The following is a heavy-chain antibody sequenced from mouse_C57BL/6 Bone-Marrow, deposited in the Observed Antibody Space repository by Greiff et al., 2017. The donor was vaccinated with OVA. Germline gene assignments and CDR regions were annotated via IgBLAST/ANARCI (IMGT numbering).Heavy chain of an antibody. Sequence: QVHVKQSGPGLVQPSQSLSITCTVSGFSLTSYGVHWVRQSPGKGLEWLGVIWSGGSTDYNAAFISRLSISKDNSKSQVFFKMNSLQADDTAIYYCARKGNWDAWFAYWGQGTLVTVSA. V-gene: IGHV2-2*01. CDR1: GFSLTSYG. CDR3: ARKGNWDAWFAY. D-gene: IGHD4-1*01. J-gene: IGHJ3*01. CDR2: IWSGGST.